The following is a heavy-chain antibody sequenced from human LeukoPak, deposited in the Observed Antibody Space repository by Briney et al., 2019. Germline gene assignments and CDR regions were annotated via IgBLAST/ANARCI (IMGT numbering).Heavy chain of an antibody. J-gene: IGHJ4*02. D-gene: IGHD5-24*01. V-gene: IGHV3-23*01. Sequence: GGSLRLSCAASGFTFDDYGMSWVRQAPGKGLEWVSAISGSGGSTYYADSVKGRFTISRDNSKNTLYLQMNSLRAEDTAVYYCAKDLAEMATIIDYWGQGTLVTVSS. CDR2: ISGSGGST. CDR3: AKDLAEMATIIDY. CDR1: GFTFDDYG.